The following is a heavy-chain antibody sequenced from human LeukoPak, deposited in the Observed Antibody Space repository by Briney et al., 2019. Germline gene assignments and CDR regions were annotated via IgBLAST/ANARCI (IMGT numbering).Heavy chain of an antibody. CDR2: INPYSGGT. CDR1: GYSFTDYY. V-gene: IGHV1-2*02. Sequence: ASVKVSCKASGYSFTDYYIHWVRQAPGQGLEWMGWINPYSGGTNYVEKFQGRVTMTRDTSITTAYMELSSLKSDDTAMYYCATLRRSGWYIGDWGQGTLVTVSS. CDR3: ATLRRSGWYIGD. D-gene: IGHD6-19*01. J-gene: IGHJ4*02.